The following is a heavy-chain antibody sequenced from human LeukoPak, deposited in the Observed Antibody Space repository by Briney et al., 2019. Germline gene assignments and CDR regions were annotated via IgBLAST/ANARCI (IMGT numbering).Heavy chain of an antibody. CDR2: IYSGGST. CDR3: ARDTGMATMGYYYYYMDV. CDR1: GSTVSSNY. V-gene: IGHV3-66*02. Sequence: GGSLRLSCAASGSTVSSNYMSWVRQAPGKGLEWVSVIYSGGSTYYADSVKGRFTISRDNFKNTLYLQMNSLRAEDTAVYYCARDTGMATMGYYYYYMDVWGKGTTVTASS. D-gene: IGHD5-24*01. J-gene: IGHJ6*03.